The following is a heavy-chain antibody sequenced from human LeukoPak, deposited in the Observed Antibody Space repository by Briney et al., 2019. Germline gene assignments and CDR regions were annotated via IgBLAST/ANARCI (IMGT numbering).Heavy chain of an antibody. Sequence: GGSLRLSCVASGFTFGNYAMHWVRQAPGKGLEWVSAISGSGGSTHYADSVKGRFTISRDNSKNTLYLQMNSLRAEDTAVYYCAHGGYSSGCFDYWGQGTLVTVSS. V-gene: IGHV3-23*01. CDR1: GFTFGNYA. CDR3: AHGGYSSGCFDY. J-gene: IGHJ4*02. D-gene: IGHD6-19*01. CDR2: ISGSGGST.